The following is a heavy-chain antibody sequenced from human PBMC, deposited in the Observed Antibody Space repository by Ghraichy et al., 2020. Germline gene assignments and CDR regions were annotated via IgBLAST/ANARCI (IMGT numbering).Heavy chain of an antibody. Sequence: GGSLRLSCAVSGSTINTYTLHWVRQAPGKGLEWVAAISSDGSNKDYADSVKGRFTISRDNSKNTLYLQMNSLRAEDTAVFYCARGGWDCSGGSCYSVRGDYYDGMDVWGQGTTVTVSS. V-gene: IGHV3-30*04. J-gene: IGHJ6*02. CDR3: ARGGWDCSGGSCYSVRGDYYDGMDV. CDR1: GSTINTYT. CDR2: ISSDGSNK. D-gene: IGHD2-15*01.